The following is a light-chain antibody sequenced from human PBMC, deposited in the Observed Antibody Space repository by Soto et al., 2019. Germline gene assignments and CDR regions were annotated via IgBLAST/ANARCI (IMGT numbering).Light chain of an antibody. J-gene: IGKJ2*01. V-gene: IGKV1-5*03. CDR3: QQYNLYSAIT. Sequence: DIRLTQSPSTLSASVGDRVTITCRASQSISDRLAWYQQKSGKAPRLLIYRASSLENEVPSRFRGSGSGTEFTLTISSLQPDDFATYYCQQYNLYSAITFGQGTKLEI. CDR2: RAS. CDR1: QSISDR.